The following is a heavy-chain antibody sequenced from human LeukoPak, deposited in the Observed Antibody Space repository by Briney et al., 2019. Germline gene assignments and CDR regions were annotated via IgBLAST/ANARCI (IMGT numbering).Heavy chain of an antibody. Sequence: GGSLRLSCAVSGFNFDAYAMHWVRQAPGKGLQWVSLISADGGSTYYADSVKGRFTISRDNSKNSLYLQMNSLTTEDTAFYYCAKDKAGTIVWYGRWAIGLFDYWGQGTLLTVSS. J-gene: IGHJ4*02. CDR1: GFNFDAYA. D-gene: IGHD6-13*01. V-gene: IGHV3-43*02. CDR2: ISADGGST. CDR3: AKDKAGTIVWYGRWAIGLFDY.